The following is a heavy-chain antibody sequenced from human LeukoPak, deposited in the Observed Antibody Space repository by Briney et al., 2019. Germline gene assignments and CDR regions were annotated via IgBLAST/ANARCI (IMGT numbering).Heavy chain of an antibody. D-gene: IGHD6-19*01. V-gene: IGHV4-4*02. CDR2: IYHDANS. Sequence: PSETLSLTCAVSGGSITSTNWWSWVRQPPGRGLEWIGEIYHDANSNYDPSLKSRVTISVDKSKNQFSPKQSSVTAADTAVYYCAGHSGWTGPDFWGQGTLVTVSS. CDR3: AGHSGWTGPDF. J-gene: IGHJ4*02. CDR1: GGSITSTNW.